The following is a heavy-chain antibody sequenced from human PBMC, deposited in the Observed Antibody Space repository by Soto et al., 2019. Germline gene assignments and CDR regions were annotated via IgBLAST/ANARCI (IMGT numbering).Heavy chain of an antibody. V-gene: IGHV3-30-3*01. D-gene: IGHD2-2*01. Sequence: GGSLRLSCAASGFTFSSYAMHWVRQAPGKGLEWVAVISYDGSNKYYADSVKGRFTISRDNSKNTLYLQMNSLRAEDTAVYYCARDESIVVVPAAPPYGMDVWGQGTTVTVSS. CDR1: GFTFSSYA. J-gene: IGHJ6*02. CDR3: ARDESIVVVPAAPPYGMDV. CDR2: ISYDGSNK.